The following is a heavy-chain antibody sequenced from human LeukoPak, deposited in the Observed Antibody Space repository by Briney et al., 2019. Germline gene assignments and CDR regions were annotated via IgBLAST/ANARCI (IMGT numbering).Heavy chain of an antibody. Sequence: GGSLRLSCAASGFTFSDYSMQWVRQAPGKGLEWVSSISRTSTWIYYADSVKGRFTISRDNSKNTLYLQMNSLRAEDTAVYYCAKVGDERFLEWLVRGGYFDYWGQGTLVTVSS. J-gene: IGHJ4*02. CDR2: ISRTSTWI. V-gene: IGHV3-21*04. CDR1: GFTFSDYS. CDR3: AKVGDERFLEWLVRGGYFDY. D-gene: IGHD3-3*01.